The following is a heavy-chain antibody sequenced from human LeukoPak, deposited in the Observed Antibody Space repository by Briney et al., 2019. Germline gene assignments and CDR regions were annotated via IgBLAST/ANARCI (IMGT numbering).Heavy chain of an antibody. Sequence: GGSLRLSCAASGFTFSNYAMHWVRQAPGRGLEWVAFISYDGINKYYADSVKGRFTISRDNAKNSLFLQMNSLRAEDTAVYYCARGRQNSGSYSDAFDIWGQGTMVTVSS. D-gene: IGHD1-26*01. CDR1: GFTFSNYA. V-gene: IGHV3-30*04. J-gene: IGHJ3*02. CDR3: ARGRQNSGSYSDAFDI. CDR2: ISYDGINK.